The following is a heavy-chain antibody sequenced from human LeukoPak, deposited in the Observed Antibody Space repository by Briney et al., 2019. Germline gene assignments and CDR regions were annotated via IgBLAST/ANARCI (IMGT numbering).Heavy chain of an antibody. V-gene: IGHV3-23*01. D-gene: IGHD3-3*01. Sequence: GGSLRLSCAASGFTFSSYAMSWVRQAPGKGLGWVSAISGSGGSTYYADSVKGRFTISRDNSKNTLYLQMNTLRAEDTAVYYCAKAGAYDLGNWFDPWGQGTLVTVSS. CDR1: GFTFSSYA. J-gene: IGHJ5*02. CDR2: ISGSGGST. CDR3: AKAGAYDLGNWFDP.